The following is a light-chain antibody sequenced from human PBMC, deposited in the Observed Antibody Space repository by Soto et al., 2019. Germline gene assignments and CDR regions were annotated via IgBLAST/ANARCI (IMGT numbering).Light chain of an antibody. CDR2: EVR. V-gene: IGLV2-14*01. Sequence: QSALTQPASLSGSPGQSITISCTGTSGDVGGYNYVSWYQQHPGKAPKLMIYEVRNRPSGVSNRFSGSKSGNTASLTISGLQAEDEADYYCSSLTGSTPLYVFGTGTKVTV. CDR3: SSLTGSTPLYV. J-gene: IGLJ1*01. CDR1: SGDVGGYNY.